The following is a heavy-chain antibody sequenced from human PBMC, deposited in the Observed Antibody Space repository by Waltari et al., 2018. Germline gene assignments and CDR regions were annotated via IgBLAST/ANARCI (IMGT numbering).Heavy chain of an antibody. D-gene: IGHD6-19*01. Sequence: QLQLQESGPGLVKPSETLSLTCPVSGCSISSSSYYWGRISHPPGKGLEWIGSIYYSGSTYYNPALKSRVTISVDTSKNQFSLKLSSVTAADTAVYYCARHCSYAVAGKRYFDLWGRGTLVTVSS. CDR1: GCSISSSSYY. V-gene: IGHV4-39*01. CDR3: ARHCSYAVAGKRYFDL. CDR2: IYYSGST. J-gene: IGHJ2*01.